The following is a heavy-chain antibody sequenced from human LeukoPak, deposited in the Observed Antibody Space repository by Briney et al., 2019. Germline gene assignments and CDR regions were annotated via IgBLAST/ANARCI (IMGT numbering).Heavy chain of an antibody. CDR1: GFTVSSNY. CDR3: ARVKDGSYGYDYYYYYMDV. J-gene: IGHJ6*03. D-gene: IGHD5-18*01. CDR2: IYSGGST. Sequence: QAGGSLRLSCAASGFTVSSNYMSWVRQAPGKGLEWVSVIYSGGSTYYADSVKGRFTISRDNSKNTLYLQMNSLRAEDTAVYYCARVKDGSYGYDYYYYYMDVWGKGTTVTVSS. V-gene: IGHV3-66*02.